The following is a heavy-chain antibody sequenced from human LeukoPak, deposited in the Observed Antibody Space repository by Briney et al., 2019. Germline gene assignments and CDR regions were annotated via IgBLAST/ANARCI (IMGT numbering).Heavy chain of an antibody. Sequence: SETLSLTCAVSGVSMSSNNWWSWVRQPPGKGLEWIGEIHESGSTNYNPSLKSRVTISVDKSKDQFSLKLGSVTAADTAVYYCARHEGFSQKDWGQGTQVTVS. J-gene: IGHJ4*02. V-gene: IGHV4-4*02. CDR3: ARHEGFSQKD. CDR1: GVSMSSNNW. CDR2: IHESGST.